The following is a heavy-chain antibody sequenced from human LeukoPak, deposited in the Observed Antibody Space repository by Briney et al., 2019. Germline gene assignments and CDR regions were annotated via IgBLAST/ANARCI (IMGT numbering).Heavy chain of an antibody. J-gene: IGHJ4*02. V-gene: IGHV1-18*01. D-gene: IGHD3-9*01. Sequence: ASVKVSCKASGYTFTSYGISWVRLAPGQGLEWMGWISAYNGNTNYAQKLQGRVTMTTDTSTTTAYMELRSLRSDDTAVYYCARAGLRYFDWLLSFDYWGQGTLVTVSS. CDR2: ISAYNGNT. CDR1: GYTFTSYG. CDR3: ARAGLRYFDWLLSFDY.